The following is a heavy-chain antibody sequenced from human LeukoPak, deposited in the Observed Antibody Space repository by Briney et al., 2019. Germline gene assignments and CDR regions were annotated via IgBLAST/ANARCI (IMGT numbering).Heavy chain of an antibody. CDR3: ARGYSSSWFAH. Sequence: PSETLSLTCAVYGGSFSGYHWSWIRRPPGKGLEWIGEINHRGSTNYNPSLKSRVTISVDTSRNQFSLKLSSVTAADTAMYYCARGYSSSWFAHWGQGTLVTVSS. J-gene: IGHJ5*02. CDR1: GGSFSGYH. CDR2: INHRGST. V-gene: IGHV4-34*01. D-gene: IGHD6-13*01.